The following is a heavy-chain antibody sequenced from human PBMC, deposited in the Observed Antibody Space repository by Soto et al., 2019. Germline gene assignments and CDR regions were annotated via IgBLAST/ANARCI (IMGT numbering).Heavy chain of an antibody. CDR3: ARYIGYCMSTSCAIGWFDP. D-gene: IGHD2-2*03. J-gene: IGHJ5*02. Sequence: SETLSLTCTVSGGSISSGGYYWSWIRQHPGKGLEWIGYIYYSGSTYSNPSLKSRVTISVDTSKNQFSLKLSSVTVADTAVYYCARYIGYCMSTSCAIGWFDPWGQGTLVTVSS. CDR2: IYYSGST. V-gene: IGHV4-31*03. CDR1: GGSISSGGYY.